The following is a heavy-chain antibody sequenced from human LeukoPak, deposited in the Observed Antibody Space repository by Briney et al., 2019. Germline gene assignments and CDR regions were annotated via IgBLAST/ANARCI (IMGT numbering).Heavy chain of an antibody. CDR3: ARSSRTTDDAFDI. Sequence: SVTVSRMGSGGTLSNYAFSWVRPAPAQGREWMGRIIPIFGIANYAQKFQGRDTITPDKSTSTAYMELSRLRSEDRAVYYYARSSRTTDDAFDIWGQGTMVTVSS. V-gene: IGHV1-69*04. CDR1: GGTLSNYA. J-gene: IGHJ3*02. D-gene: IGHD1-1*01. CDR2: IIPIFGIA.